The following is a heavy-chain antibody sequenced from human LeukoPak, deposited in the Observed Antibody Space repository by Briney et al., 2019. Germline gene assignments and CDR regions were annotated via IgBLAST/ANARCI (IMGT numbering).Heavy chain of an antibody. CDR2: INWNGAST. CDR3: AELGITMIGGV. D-gene: IGHD3-10*02. V-gene: IGHV3-20*04. Sequence: GGSLRLSCAASGFIFDDYGMIWVRQAPGKGLEWVSGINWNGASTGYADSVKGRFTISRDNAKNSLYLQMNSLRAEDTAVYYCAELGITMIGGVWGKGTTVTISS. CDR1: GFIFDDYG. J-gene: IGHJ6*04.